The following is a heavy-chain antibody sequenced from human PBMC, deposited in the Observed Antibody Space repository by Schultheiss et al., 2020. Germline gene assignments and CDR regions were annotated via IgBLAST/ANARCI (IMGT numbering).Heavy chain of an antibody. CDR1: GSTFTSYD. V-gene: IGHV1-8*01. D-gene: IGHD6-13*01. Sequence: ATVKVSCKASGSTFTSYDINWVRQATGQGLEWMGWMNPNSGNTGYAQKFQGRVTMTRNTSISTAYMELSSLRSEDTAVYYCARSSQDYYYYGMDVWGQGTTVTVSS. CDR2: MNPNSGNT. CDR3: ARSSQDYYYYGMDV. J-gene: IGHJ6*02.